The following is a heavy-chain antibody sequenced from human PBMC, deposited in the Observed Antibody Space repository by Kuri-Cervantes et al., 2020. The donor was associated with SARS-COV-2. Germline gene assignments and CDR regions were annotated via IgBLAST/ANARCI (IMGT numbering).Heavy chain of an antibody. D-gene: IGHD5-24*01. Sequence: LSLTCAASGFTFSTYAVSWVRQAPGKGLEWVSAISGIDTNTFYADSVKGRFTISRDNSKNTLYLQMNSLRAEDTAVYYCAKDQRWLPHRGAFDIWGQGTMVTVSS. CDR2: ISGIDTNT. J-gene: IGHJ3*02. CDR1: GFTFSTYA. V-gene: IGHV3-23*01. CDR3: AKDQRWLPHRGAFDI.